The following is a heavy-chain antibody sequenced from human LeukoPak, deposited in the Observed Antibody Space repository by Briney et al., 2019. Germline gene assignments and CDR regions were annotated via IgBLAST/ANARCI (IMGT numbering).Heavy chain of an antibody. J-gene: IGHJ4*02. Sequence: SETLSLTCTASGGSISSSSDYWGCIRQPPGKGLEWIGTIYYSGSTYYNPSLKTRAPISVDTSKTQFTLKLSSVTAADTAVYYCARGRGGFAAMALRYDFDYWGQGTLVTVSS. V-gene: IGHV4-39*06. CDR1: GGSISSSSDY. D-gene: IGHD5-18*01. CDR2: IYYSGST. CDR3: ARGRGGFAAMALRYDFDY.